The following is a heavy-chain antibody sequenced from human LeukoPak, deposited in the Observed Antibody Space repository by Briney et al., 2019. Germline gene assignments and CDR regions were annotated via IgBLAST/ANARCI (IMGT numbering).Heavy chain of an antibody. CDR3: ARQVVIVVVIGGDFDI. V-gene: IGHV4-39*01. CDR2: IYYSGST. J-gene: IGHJ3*02. D-gene: IGHD3-22*01. CDR1: GGSISSSSYY. Sequence: NPSETLSLTCTVSGGSISSSSYYWGWIRQPPGKGLEWIGSIYYSGSTYYNPSLKSRVTISVGTSKNQVSLKLSSVTAADTAVYYCARQVVIVVVIGGDFDIWGQGTMVTVSS.